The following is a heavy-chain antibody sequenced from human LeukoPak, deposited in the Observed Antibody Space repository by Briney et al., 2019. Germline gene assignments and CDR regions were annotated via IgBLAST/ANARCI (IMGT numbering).Heavy chain of an antibody. D-gene: IGHD1-26*01. CDR1: GFTFSSYG. J-gene: IGHJ6*03. V-gene: IGHV3-30*02. CDR3: AIQVGASVYYYYMDV. CDR2: IRNDGSNK. Sequence: GGSLRLSCAASGFTFSSYGMHWVRQAPGKGLEWVAFIRNDGSNKYYVNSVKGRFTISRDNSKNTLYLQMNSLRAEDTAVYYCAIQVGASVYYYYMDVWGKGTTVTVSS.